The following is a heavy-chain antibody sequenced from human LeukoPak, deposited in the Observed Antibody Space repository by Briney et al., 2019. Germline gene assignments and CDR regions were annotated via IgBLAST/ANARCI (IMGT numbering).Heavy chain of an antibody. J-gene: IGHJ4*02. Sequence: GGSLRLTCAASGFTFSSYEMNWVRQAPGKGLEWVSYISSSGSTIYYADSVKGRFTISRDNAKNSLYLQMNSLRAEDTAVYYCARASLWFGELLSEFVYWGQGTLVTVSS. V-gene: IGHV3-48*03. CDR1: GFTFSSYE. CDR3: ARASLWFGELLSEFVY. D-gene: IGHD3-10*01. CDR2: ISSSGSTI.